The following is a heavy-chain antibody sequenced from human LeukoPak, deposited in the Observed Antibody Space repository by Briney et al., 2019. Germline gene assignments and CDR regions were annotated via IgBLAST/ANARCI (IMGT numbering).Heavy chain of an antibody. D-gene: IGHD1-26*01. CDR3: ARDPYSGSYGADYYYYMDV. CDR1: GGSISSYY. J-gene: IGHJ6*03. V-gene: IGHV4-59*01. Sequence: SETLSLTCTVSGGSISSYYWSWIRQPPGKGLEWIGYIYYSGSTNYNPSLKSRVTISVDTSKNQFSLKLTSVTAADTAVYYCARDPYSGSYGADYYYYMDVWGKGTTVTISS. CDR2: IYYSGST.